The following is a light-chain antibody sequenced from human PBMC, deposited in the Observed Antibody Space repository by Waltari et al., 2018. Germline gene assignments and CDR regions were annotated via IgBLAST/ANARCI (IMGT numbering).Light chain of an antibody. V-gene: IGLV3-1*01. CDR3: QAWDRTTAV. J-gene: IGLJ2*01. CDR1: ELGIKF. Sequence: SYELSQPPSESVSPGQTAVIPCSGAELGIKFVWWYQQKPGHPPVLVLYQDDKRPSGIPERFSGSNDGTRATLIIVGTQPMDEADYYCQAWDRTTAVFGGGTKLTVL. CDR2: QDD.